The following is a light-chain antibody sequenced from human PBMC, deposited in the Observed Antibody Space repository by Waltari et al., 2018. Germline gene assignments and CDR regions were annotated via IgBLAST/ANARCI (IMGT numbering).Light chain of an antibody. V-gene: IGLV2-8*01. CDR3: SSYAGSNIFV. Sequence: QSALTQPPSASGSPGQSITISCTGTSSADGGSVYVSWYQQHPGKAPKLMIYEVTKRPSGVPDRFSGSKSGNTASLTVSGLQAEDEADYYCSSYAGSNIFVFGTGTKVTVL. J-gene: IGLJ1*01. CDR2: EVT. CDR1: SSADGGSVY.